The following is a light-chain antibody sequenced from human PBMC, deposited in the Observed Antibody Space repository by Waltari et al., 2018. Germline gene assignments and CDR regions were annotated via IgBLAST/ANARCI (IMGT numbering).Light chain of an antibody. CDR3: QVWDSSSDHVV. CDR2: YDR. J-gene: IGLJ2*01. CDR1: NIGSKS. Sequence: SYVLTQPPSESVAPGKPARITWWGKNIGSKSVHWYQQKPGQAPLLGIDYDRDRPSGTPERFSGTKSGNTATLTISRAEAGDEADYYCQVWDSSSDHVVFGGGTKLTVL. V-gene: IGLV3-21*04.